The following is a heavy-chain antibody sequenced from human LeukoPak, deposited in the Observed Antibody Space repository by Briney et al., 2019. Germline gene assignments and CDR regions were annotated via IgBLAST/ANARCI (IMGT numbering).Heavy chain of an antibody. CDR1: GFTFSSYE. D-gene: IGHD3-22*01. V-gene: IGHV3-48*03. J-gene: IGHJ4*02. CDR3: ARDNYDSSGYYFD. CDR2: ISSSGSTM. Sequence: GGSLRLSCAASGFTFSSYEMNWVRQAPGKGLEWVSYISSSGSTMYYADSVKGRFTISRDNAKNSLYLQMNSLRAEDTAVYYCARDNYDSSGYYFDWGQGTLVTVSS.